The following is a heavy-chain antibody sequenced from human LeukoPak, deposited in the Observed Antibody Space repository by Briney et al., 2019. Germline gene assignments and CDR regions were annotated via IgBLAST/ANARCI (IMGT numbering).Heavy chain of an antibody. CDR3: ARKWSSRDWFDP. V-gene: IGHV1-46*01. CDR2: INPRGDAT. D-gene: IGHD2-8*01. CDR1: GYIFTTYS. Sequence: ASVKVSRKASGYIFTTYSIHWVRQAPGQGLEWIGMINPRGDATIYAQKFQGRVTMTSDTSTTTIYMELSSLKSEDTGLYYCARKWSSRDWFDPWGQGTLVTVSS. J-gene: IGHJ5*02.